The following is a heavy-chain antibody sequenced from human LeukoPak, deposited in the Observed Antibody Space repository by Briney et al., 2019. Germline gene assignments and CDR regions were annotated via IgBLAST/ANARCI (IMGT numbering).Heavy chain of an antibody. CDR1: GFTFSSYS. D-gene: IGHD6-6*01. CDR2: ISSSSSTI. V-gene: IGHV3-48*01. J-gene: IGHJ4*02. CDR3: ARVGQLVDY. Sequence: GGSLRLSCAASGFTFSSYSMNWVRQAPGKGLEWVSYISSSSSTIYYADSVKGRFTISRDNAKNSLYLQMNSLRAEDTAVYYCARVGQLVDYWGQGTLVTVSS.